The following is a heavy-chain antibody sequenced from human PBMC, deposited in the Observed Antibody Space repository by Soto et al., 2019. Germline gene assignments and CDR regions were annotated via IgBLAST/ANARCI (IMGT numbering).Heavy chain of an antibody. CDR3: AIKKAMAGIMSLYFDY. CDR1: GFTFSSYA. V-gene: IGHV3-23*01. D-gene: IGHD3-16*01. CDR2: ISGSGGST. Sequence: EVQLLESGGGLVQPGGSLRLSCAASGFTFSSYAMSWVRQAPGKGLEWVSAISGSGGSTYYADSVKGRFTISRDNSKNTLYLQMNSLRAEDTAVYYCAIKKAMAGIMSLYFDYWGKGTLVTVSS. J-gene: IGHJ4*02.